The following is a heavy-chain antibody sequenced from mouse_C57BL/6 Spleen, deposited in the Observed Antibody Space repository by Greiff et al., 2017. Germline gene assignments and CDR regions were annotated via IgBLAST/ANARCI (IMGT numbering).Heavy chain of an antibody. V-gene: IGHV1-83*01. CDR1: YTFTDYYM. Sequence: VQLQQSGPELVKPGASVKMSCKASGYTFTDYYMHWVKQKPGKGLEWIGEIYPGSGNTYYNEKFKGKATLTADTSSSTAYMQLSSLTSEDSAVYFCARRFITTIYFDYWGQGTTLTVSS. D-gene: IGHD1-1*01. J-gene: IGHJ2*01. CDR2: YPGSGNTY. CDR3: RRFITTIYFDY.